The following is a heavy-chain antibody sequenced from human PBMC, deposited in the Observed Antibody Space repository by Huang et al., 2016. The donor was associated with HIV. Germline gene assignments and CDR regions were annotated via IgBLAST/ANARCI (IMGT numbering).Heavy chain of an antibody. CDR2: SNPSGGST. Sequence: QVQLVQSGAEVKKPGASVKVSCKASGYAFTSYYMHWVRQAPGQGLEWMGRSNPSGGSTSYTQKFQGRVTTTRDTSTNTVLMELSSLRSEDTAVYYCARDRDFYDSSGYWGFNYFDYWGQGTLVTVSS. J-gene: IGHJ4*02. D-gene: IGHD3-22*01. CDR1: GYAFTSYY. CDR3: ARDRDFYDSSGYWGFNYFDY. V-gene: IGHV1-46*01.